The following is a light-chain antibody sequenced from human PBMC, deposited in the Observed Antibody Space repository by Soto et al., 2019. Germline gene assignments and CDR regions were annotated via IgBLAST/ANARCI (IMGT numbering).Light chain of an antibody. CDR1: QTVSSH. CDR3: QQGDIWPWK. J-gene: IGKJ1*01. CDR2: VVF. Sequence: EVVMTQSPVTLSVALGQRSTLSCRASQTVSSHIAWYQQKPGQAPRLLSSVVFVRATGIPGRFSGSGYGTEFTLTISSLQSEDFATYYCQQGDIWPWKFGQGTKVDIK. V-gene: IGKV3D-15*01.